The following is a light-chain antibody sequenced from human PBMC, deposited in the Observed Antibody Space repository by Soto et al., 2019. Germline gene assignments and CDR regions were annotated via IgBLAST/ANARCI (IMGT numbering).Light chain of an antibody. V-gene: IGLV2-14*01. Sequence: QSALTQPASVSGSPGQSITISCTGTSRDVGAYNFVSWYQQYPGKAPKLILYEVSNRPSGVSNRLTVSKSGNPASLTISGVQPEHVAYNYFSSYTGSSTLLFGGGTKLTVL. CDR2: EVS. CDR1: SRDVGAYNF. CDR3: SSYTGSSTLL. J-gene: IGLJ2*01.